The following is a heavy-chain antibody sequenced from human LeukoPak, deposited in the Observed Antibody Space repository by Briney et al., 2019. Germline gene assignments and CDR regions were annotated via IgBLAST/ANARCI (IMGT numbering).Heavy chain of an antibody. CDR2: INSDGRST. J-gene: IGHJ4*02. D-gene: IGHD6-13*01. Sequence: SGGSLRLSCAASGFTFSSYWMHWVRQAPGKGLVWVSRINSDGRSTNYADTVKGRFTISRGNAENTLYLQMNSLRAEDTAVYYCARKAAGVTFDYWGQGTLVTVSS. CDR3: ARKAAGVTFDY. V-gene: IGHV3-74*01. CDR1: GFTFSSYW.